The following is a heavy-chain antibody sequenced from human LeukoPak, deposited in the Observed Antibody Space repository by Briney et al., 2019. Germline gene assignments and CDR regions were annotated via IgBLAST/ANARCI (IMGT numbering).Heavy chain of an antibody. J-gene: IGHJ4*02. CDR1: GFTFGSCA. D-gene: IGHD2-15*01. V-gene: IGHV3-23*01. CDR3: ARDIVVVVAAHFDY. Sequence: GXSLRLSCAASGFTFGSCAMSWVRQVPGKGLEWVSGVSGNGGSTYYADSVKCRFTISRDNSKNTLYLQMNSLRAEDTAVYYCARDIVVVVAAHFDYWGQGTLVTVSS. CDR2: VSGNGGST.